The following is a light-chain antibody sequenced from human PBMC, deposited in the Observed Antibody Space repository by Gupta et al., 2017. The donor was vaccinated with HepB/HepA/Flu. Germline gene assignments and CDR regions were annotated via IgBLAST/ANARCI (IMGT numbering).Light chain of an antibody. J-gene: IGKJ1*01. CDR1: QTISINF. Sequence: LLTQSPGTLSLSPGDRGTLSCRASQTISINFLFWYQQPPGQPTRLLFYATSRATDVPERFSGSGSGTDFTLTIDSLEPEDVAVYCCQQYAAPRDTFGQGTKV. CDR3: QQYAAPRDT. V-gene: IGKV3-20*01. CDR2: ATS.